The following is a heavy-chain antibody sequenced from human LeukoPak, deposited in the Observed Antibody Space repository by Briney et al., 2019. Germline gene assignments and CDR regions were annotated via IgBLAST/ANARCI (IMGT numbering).Heavy chain of an antibody. J-gene: IGHJ5*02. D-gene: IGHD6-13*01. V-gene: IGHV4-31*03. CDR3: ASRIAAAGSFDP. CDR1: GGSISSGGYY. CDR2: IYYSGST. Sequence: SETLSLTCTVSGGSISSGGYYWSWIRQHPGKGLEWIGYIYYSGSTYYNPSLKSRVTISVDTSKNQFSLKLSSVTAADTAVYYCASRIAAAGSFDPWGQGTLVTVSS.